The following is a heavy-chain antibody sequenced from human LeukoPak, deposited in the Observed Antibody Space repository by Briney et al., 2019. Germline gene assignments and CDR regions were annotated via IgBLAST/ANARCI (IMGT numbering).Heavy chain of an antibody. V-gene: IGHV4-39*01. CDR1: GGSISDNDYS. D-gene: IGHD3-10*01. CDR3: ARRYYFVSGSYYPFDF. CDR2: IHYSGTT. J-gene: IGHJ4*02. Sequence: SETLSLTCNVSGGSISDNDYSWDWIHQPPGKGLEWMGCIHYSGTTYSNPSLKSRISISVDTSKSQFSLKLRSVTAADTAVYYCARRYYFVSGSYYPFDFWGQGTLVTVSS.